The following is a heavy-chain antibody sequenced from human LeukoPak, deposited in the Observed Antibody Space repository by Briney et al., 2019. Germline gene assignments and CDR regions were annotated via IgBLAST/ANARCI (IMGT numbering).Heavy chain of an antibody. CDR2: ISRDGNII. D-gene: IGHD3-16*01. Sequence: GGFLRLSCAASGFSFSDHHMSWVRQVPGKGLEWLAYISRDGNIIVYADSVKGRFTISRDNAKQSVYLEMKSLRPEDTAVYYCARYVLLMDYWGQGTLVTVSS. CDR1: GFSFSDHH. CDR3: ARYVLLMDY. J-gene: IGHJ4*02. V-gene: IGHV3-11*01.